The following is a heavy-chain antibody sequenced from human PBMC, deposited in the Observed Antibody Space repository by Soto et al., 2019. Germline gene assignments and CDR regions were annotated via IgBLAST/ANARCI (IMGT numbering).Heavy chain of an antibody. CDR3: ARGGTSTTYQDLFYN. Sequence: GGSLRLPCAVSGLTFSAYWMHWIRQTRGKGPVWVSRLNPNGTFPTNADPVKVRFTLSSDNAKKTVYLQRNSLSADDTAVYHCARGGTSTTYQDLFYNWGQGTLVTVSS. CDR2: LNPNGTFP. V-gene: IGHV3-74*01. CDR1: GLTFSAYW. D-gene: IGHD2-2*01. J-gene: IGHJ4*02.